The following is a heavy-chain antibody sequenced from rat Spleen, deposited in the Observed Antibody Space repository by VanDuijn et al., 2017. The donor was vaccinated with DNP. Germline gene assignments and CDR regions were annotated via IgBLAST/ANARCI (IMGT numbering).Heavy chain of an antibody. D-gene: IGHD1-4*01. V-gene: IGHV1-43*01. CDR3: ARRRLPYWYFDF. CDR1: GYTFTSYY. CDR2: IYTGSGGT. Sequence: QVQLQQSGAELAKPGSSVMISCKASGYTFTSYYITWIKQTTGQGLEYIGYIYTGSGGTNYNEKFKGKATLTVDKSSSTAFMQLSSLTPDDSAVYYCARRRLPYWYFDFWGPGTMITVSS. J-gene: IGHJ1*01.